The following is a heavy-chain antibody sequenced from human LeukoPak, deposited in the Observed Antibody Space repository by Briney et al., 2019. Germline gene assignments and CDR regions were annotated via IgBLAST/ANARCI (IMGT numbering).Heavy chain of an antibody. J-gene: IGHJ4*02. CDR2: IDPSDSYT. CDR3: LLKGYCSSTSCYPFDY. CDR1: GYSFTSYW. V-gene: IGHV5-10-1*01. Sequence: GESLRISCKGSGYSFTSYWISWVRQMPGKGLEWMGRIDPSDSYTNYSPSFQGHVTISADKSISTAYLQRSSLKASDTAMYYCLLKGYCSSTSCYPFDYWGQGTLVTVSS. D-gene: IGHD2-2*01.